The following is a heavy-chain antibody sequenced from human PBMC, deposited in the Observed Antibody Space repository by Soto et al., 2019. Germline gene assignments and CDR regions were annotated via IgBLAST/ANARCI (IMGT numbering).Heavy chain of an antibody. D-gene: IGHD3-16*01. Sequence: EVQLVESGGGWVQPGGSLRLSCEVSGFTFSIHAMNWVRQAPGKGLEWVAYIHGTRSIIYYADSVKGRFTISRDNAKNSLFLQMDSMRDEDTAVYYCARDARNADYDYWGQGTLVTVSS. CDR1: GFTFSIHA. J-gene: IGHJ4*02. CDR3: ARDARNADYDY. V-gene: IGHV3-48*02. CDR2: IHGTRSII.